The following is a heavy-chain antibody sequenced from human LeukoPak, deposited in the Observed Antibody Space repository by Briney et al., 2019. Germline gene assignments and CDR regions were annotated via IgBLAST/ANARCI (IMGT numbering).Heavy chain of an antibody. J-gene: IGHJ4*02. Sequence: GGSLRLSCAASGFTFSSYEMNWVRQAPWKGLEWVSYILNSGTTTYYADSVKGRFTISRDNAKKSLYLQMNSLRAEDTGVYYCARDLPDYWGQGILVTVSS. CDR3: ARDLPDY. CDR2: ILNSGTTT. CDR1: GFTFSSYE. V-gene: IGHV3-48*03.